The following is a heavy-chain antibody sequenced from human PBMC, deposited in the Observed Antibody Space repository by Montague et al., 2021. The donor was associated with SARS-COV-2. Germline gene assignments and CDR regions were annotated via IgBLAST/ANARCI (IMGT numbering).Heavy chain of an antibody. D-gene: IGHD1-14*01. Sequence: SETLSLTCTVSGGPISGYYWSWFRQSAGKGLEWIGRIYNSGSTSYNPSLKSRVTMSVDTSKNQFSLKLSSVTAADTAVYYCVRGQGRSNWNHPDYWGQGTLVTVSS. CDR1: GGPISGYY. CDR3: VRGQGRSNWNHPDY. V-gene: IGHV4-4*07. J-gene: IGHJ4*02. CDR2: IYNSGST.